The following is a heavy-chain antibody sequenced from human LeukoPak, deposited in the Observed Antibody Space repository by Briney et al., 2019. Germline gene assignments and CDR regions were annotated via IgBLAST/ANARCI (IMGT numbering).Heavy chain of an antibody. CDR1: GYNFPSHW. CDR2: IFPDDSDT. CDR3: ASRVGVAGTFDAFDL. Sequence: GESLKISCATSGYNFPSHWIGWVRQLPGKGLEYVGVIFPDDSDTRYSPSSEGHVTISADTSINTAYLQWRSLQASDTAMYFCASRVGVAGTFDAFDLWGQGTMVTVSS. D-gene: IGHD6-19*01. V-gene: IGHV5-51*01. J-gene: IGHJ3*01.